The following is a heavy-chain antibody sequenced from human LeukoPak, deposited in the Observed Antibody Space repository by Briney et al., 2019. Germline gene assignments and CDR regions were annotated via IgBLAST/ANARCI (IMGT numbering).Heavy chain of an antibody. V-gene: IGHV3-21*01. D-gene: IGHD3-9*01. CDR1: GFTFSSYS. CDR2: ISSSSSYI. CDR3: ARGLGYFDWLSVDY. Sequence: GGSLRLSCAASGFTFSSYSMNWVRQAPGKGPEWVSSISSSSSYIYYADSVKGRFTISRDNAKNSLYLQMNSLRAEDTAVYYCARGLGYFDWLSVDYWGQGTLVTVSS. J-gene: IGHJ4*02.